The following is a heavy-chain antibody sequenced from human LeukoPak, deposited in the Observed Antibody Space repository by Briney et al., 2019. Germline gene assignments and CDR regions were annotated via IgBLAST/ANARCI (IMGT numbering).Heavy chain of an antibody. CDR1: GGSFSSSSYY. D-gene: IGHD3-16*02. Sequence: SETLSLTCTVSGGSFSSSSYYWGRVRQAPGKGLEWIGSSYYSGSTYYHPSLKSLLTITVDTSKNQFSLKLSLVTAAGTAVYYCARHYRFFGSSIAFDYWGQGTLVTVSS. CDR3: ARHYRFFGSSIAFDY. J-gene: IGHJ4*02. V-gene: IGHV4-39*01. CDR2: SYYSGST.